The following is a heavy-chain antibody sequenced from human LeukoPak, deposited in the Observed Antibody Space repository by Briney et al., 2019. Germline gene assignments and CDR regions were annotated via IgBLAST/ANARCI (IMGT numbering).Heavy chain of an antibody. J-gene: IGHJ4*02. D-gene: IGHD6-13*01. CDR2: ISSEGKTT. CDR1: GFIFSPYA. Sequence: GGSLILSCSASGFIFSPYAMHWVRQAPGKGLEYVSSISSEGKTTYYADSVKGRFTISRDNSKNTLYLQMSSLRPEDTAVYYCVKDRWVDHWGQGTLVTVSS. V-gene: IGHV3-64D*06. CDR3: VKDRWVDH.